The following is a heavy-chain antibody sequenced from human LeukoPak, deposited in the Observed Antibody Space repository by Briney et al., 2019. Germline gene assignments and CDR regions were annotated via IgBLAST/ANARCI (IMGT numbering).Heavy chain of an antibody. CDR1: GLTFSSYE. CDR2: ISSDSNYI. V-gene: IGHV3-21*01. CDR3: ASRYCTSTNCYAFDI. D-gene: IGHD2-2*01. Sequence: GRSLSLSCAVSGLTFSSYEMNWARQAPGKGLEWVSSISSDSNYIFYADSVQGRFTISRDNAENPLFLQMNSLRAKDTAVYYCASRYCTSTNCYAFDIWGQGTMVTVSS. J-gene: IGHJ3*02.